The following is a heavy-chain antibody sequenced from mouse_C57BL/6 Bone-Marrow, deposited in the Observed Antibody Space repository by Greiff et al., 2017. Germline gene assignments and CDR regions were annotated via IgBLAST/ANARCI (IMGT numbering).Heavy chain of an antibody. CDR2: INPGSGGT. V-gene: IGHV1-54*01. CDR3: ARNYGSSFDY. D-gene: IGHD1-1*01. J-gene: IGHJ2*01. CDR1: GYAFTNYL. Sequence: QVQLQQSGAELVRPGTSVKVSCKASGYAFTNYLIEWVKQRPGQGLEWIGVINPGSGGTTSNEKFKGKATLTADKSSSTAYMQLSSLTSEDSAVYICARNYGSSFDYWGQGTTLTVSS.